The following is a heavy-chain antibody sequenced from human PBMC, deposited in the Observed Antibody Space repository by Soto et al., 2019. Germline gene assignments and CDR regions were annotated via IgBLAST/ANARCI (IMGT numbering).Heavy chain of an antibody. V-gene: IGHV3-33*01. CDR2: IWYDGSNK. CDR3: ARDSGSYYPYFDY. J-gene: IGHJ4*02. D-gene: IGHD1-26*01. CDR1: GFTFSSYG. Sequence: GGSLRLSCAASGFTFSSYGMHWVRQAPGKGLEWVAVIWYDGSNKYYADSVKGRFTISRDNSKNTLYLQMNSLRAEDTAVYYCARDSGSYYPYFDYWGQGTLVTVSS.